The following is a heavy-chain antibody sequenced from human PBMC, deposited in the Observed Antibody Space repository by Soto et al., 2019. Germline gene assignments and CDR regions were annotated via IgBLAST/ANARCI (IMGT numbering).Heavy chain of an antibody. V-gene: IGHV4-34*01. CDR3: ARGRVAARPRVFDY. Sequence: SETLSLTCAVYGGSFSGYYWSWIRQPPGKGLKWVGEINHSGSTNYNPSLKSRVTISVDTSKNQFSLKLSSVTAADTAVYYCARGRVAARPRVFDYWGQGTLVTVSS. J-gene: IGHJ4*02. D-gene: IGHD6-6*01. CDR1: GGSFSGYY. CDR2: INHSGST.